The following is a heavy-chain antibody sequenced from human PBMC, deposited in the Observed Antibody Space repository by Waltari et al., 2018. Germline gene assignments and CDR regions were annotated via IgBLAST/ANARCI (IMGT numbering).Heavy chain of an antibody. D-gene: IGHD4-17*01. J-gene: IGHJ4*02. Sequence: QVQLQESGAGLVKSSETLSLTCTVSGSSITSDYCWVWIRQPTGQGLEWIGSTFYSGSTYKNPSLSSRVTMSLDPSKKQFSLKLTSVTAADTAVYYCVRDPVTPRGLFDHWGQGTLVTVSS. CDR2: TFYSGST. V-gene: IGHV4-38-2*02. CDR1: GSSITSDYC. CDR3: VRDPVTPRGLFDH.